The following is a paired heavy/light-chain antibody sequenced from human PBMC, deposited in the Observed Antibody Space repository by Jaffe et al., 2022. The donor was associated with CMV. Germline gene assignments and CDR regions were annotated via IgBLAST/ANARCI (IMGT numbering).Light chain of an antibody. V-gene: IGKV2-28*01. CDR1: QSLRHTNGYNY. J-gene: IGKJ5*01. CDR2: LRS. Sequence: DIVMTQSPLSLPVTPGEPASISCRSSQSLRHTNGYNYVDWYLQKPGQSPQLLIYLRSNRASGVPDRFSGSGSGTDFTLHISRVEAEDVGIYYCMQALQTPNTFGQGTRLDIK. CDR3: MQALQTPNT.
Heavy chain of an antibody. D-gene: IGHD6-13*01. CDR3: ARGQLYSSFWYPYYYGMDV. Sequence: QVQLQQWGAGLLKPSETLSLTCGVSGGSLGGHYGTWIRQPPGKGLEWIGEINHTGATTYNPSLGGRVTISVDTSSNQFSLRLSPVTAADTAVYYCARGQLYSSFWYPYYYGMDVWGPGTTVTVSS. J-gene: IGHJ6*02. CDR1: GGSLGGHY. CDR2: INHTGAT. V-gene: IGHV4-34*01.